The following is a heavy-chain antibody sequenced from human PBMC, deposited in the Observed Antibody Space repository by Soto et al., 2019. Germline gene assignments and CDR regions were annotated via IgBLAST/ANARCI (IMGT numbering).Heavy chain of an antibody. CDR3: ASGGWGSSWYEGGSRIDY. V-gene: IGHV3-13*01. CDR1: GFTFSSCD. D-gene: IGHD6-13*01. CDR2: IGVAGDT. Sequence: EVQLVESGGGLVQPGGSLRLSCAASGFTFSSCDMHWVRQVAGKGLEWVSAIGVAGDTYYPDSVKGRFTISRENAKNSLYLQMNSLRAEDTAVYYCASGGWGSSWYEGGSRIDYWGQGTLVTVSS. J-gene: IGHJ4*02.